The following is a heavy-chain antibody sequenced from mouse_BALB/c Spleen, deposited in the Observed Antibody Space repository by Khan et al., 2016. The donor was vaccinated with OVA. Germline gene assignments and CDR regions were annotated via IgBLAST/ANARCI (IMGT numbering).Heavy chain of an antibody. CDR3: ARNRDGGSYWYFDV. J-gene: IGHJ1*01. D-gene: IGHD3-3*01. CDR1: GFSLSRYS. CDR2: IWSGGST. Sequence: QVQLKESGPGLVAPSQSLSITCTVSGFSLSRYSVHWVRQPPGKGLEWLGIIWSGGSTDYNSALKSRLSISKDNSKSQVFLQMNSLQTDDTAMYYCARNRDGGSYWYFDVLGAGTTVTVSS. V-gene: IGHV2-6-4*01.